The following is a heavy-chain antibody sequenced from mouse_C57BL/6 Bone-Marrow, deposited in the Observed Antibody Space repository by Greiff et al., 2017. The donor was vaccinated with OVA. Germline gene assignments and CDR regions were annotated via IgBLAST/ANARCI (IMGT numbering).Heavy chain of an antibody. J-gene: IGHJ2*01. D-gene: IGHD1-1*01. CDR2: IDPSDSYT. CDR1: GYTFTSYW. CDR3: ARLIYYYGSSYGYFDY. Sequence: QVQLQQPGAELVMPGASVKLSCKASGYTFTSYWMHWVKQRPGQGLEWIGEIDPSDSYTNYNQKFKGKSTLSVDKSSSTAYMQLSSLTSEDSAVYYCARLIYYYGSSYGYFDYWGQGTTLTVSS. V-gene: IGHV1-69*01.